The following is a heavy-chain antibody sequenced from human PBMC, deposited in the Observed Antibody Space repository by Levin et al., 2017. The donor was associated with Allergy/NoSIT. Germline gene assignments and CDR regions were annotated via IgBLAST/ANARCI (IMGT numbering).Heavy chain of an antibody. CDR1: GFSFSSFN. D-gene: IGHD7-27*01. V-gene: IGHV3-21*01. Sequence: LSLTCAASGFSFSSFNMNWVRQAPGKGLEWVSSITSSSSYIYYADSVKGRFTISRDNAKNSLYLQMSSLRAEDTAVYYCARDLGDWGDYWGLGTLVTVSS. CDR3: ARDLGDWGDY. J-gene: IGHJ4*02. CDR2: ITSSSSYI.